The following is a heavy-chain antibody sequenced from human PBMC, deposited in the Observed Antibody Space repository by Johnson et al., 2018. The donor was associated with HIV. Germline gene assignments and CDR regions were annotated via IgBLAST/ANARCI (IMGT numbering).Heavy chain of an antibody. CDR3: AREFLLVVYVGAFDI. D-gene: IGHD2-8*02. Sequence: VQLVESGGGVVRPGESLKISCEASGFSFTNAWMNWVRQGPGKGLEWVGRIKSKGDGGTTDYAAPVKGRFSISRDDSRNTLHMQMNSLRAEDTAVYYCAREFLLVVYVGAFDIWCQGTMVTVSS. CDR2: IKSKGDGGTT. CDR1: GFSFTNAW. V-gene: IGHV3-15*01. J-gene: IGHJ3*02.